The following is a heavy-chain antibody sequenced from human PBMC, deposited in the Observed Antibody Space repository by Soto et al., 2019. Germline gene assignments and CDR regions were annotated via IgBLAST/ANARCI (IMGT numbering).Heavy chain of an antibody. J-gene: IGHJ4*02. CDR2: IYSSGST. Sequence: SETLSLTCTVSGGSISSYYWSWIRQPPGKGLEWIGYIYSSGSTNYNPSLRSRVTMSVDASKNQFSLKLSSVTAADTAVFYCARAYSSGWYVIDYWGQG. D-gene: IGHD6-19*01. CDR3: ARAYSSGWYVIDY. V-gene: IGHV4-59*01. CDR1: GGSISSYY.